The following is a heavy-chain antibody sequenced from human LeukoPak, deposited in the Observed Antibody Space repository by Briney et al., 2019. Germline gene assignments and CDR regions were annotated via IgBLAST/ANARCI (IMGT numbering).Heavy chain of an antibody. J-gene: IGHJ4*02. V-gene: IGHV3-21*01. CDR1: GFTFSSYS. CDR3: ASGRYSSGWYPLGY. CDR2: ISSSSSYI. Sequence: GGSLRLSCAASGFTFSSYSMNWVRQAPGKGLEWVSSISSSSSYIYYADSVKGRFTISRDNAKNSLYLQMISLRAEDTAVYYCASGRYSSGWYPLGYWGQGTLVTVPS. D-gene: IGHD6-19*01.